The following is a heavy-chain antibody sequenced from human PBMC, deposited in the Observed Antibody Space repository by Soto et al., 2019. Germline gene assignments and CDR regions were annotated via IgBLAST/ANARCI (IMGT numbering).Heavy chain of an antibody. Sequence: GGSLRLSRAASGFTFSKAWMNWVRQAPGKGLEWVGRIKSKIDGGTTDYAAPVKGRFTISRDDSKNTLYLQMNNLKIDDTAVYYCTATMVTGYYFDFWGQGTLVTVSS. CDR1: GFTFSKAW. J-gene: IGHJ4*02. V-gene: IGHV3-15*07. CDR3: TATMVTGYYFDF. CDR2: IKSKIDGGTT. D-gene: IGHD5-18*01.